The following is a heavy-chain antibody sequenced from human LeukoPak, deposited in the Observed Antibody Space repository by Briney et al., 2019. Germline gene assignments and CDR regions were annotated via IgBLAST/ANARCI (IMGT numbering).Heavy chain of an antibody. CDR2: ISDSGST. CDR3: ARRRGWDRDY. D-gene: IGHD6-19*01. J-gene: IGHJ4*02. Sequence: SETLSLTCTVSGDSINSYYWSWIRQPPGKGLEWIGYISDSGSTNYNPSLKSRVTISMDTSKKQFSLKLSSVTAADTAVYYCARRRGWDRDYWGQGTLVTVSS. CDR1: GDSINSYY. V-gene: IGHV4-59*12.